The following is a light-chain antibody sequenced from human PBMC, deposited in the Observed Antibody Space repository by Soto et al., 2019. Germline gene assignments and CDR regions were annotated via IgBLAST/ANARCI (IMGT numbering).Light chain of an antibody. CDR3: SSYRTSNTRQIV. CDR1: SSDIGGYNY. CDR2: DVN. J-gene: IGLJ1*01. Sequence: QSVLTQPASVSGSPGQSITISCTGTSSDIGGYNYVSWYQQHPGKAPKLMIYDVNNRPSGVSNRFSGSKSGNTASLSISGLQPEDEADYYCSSYRTSNTRQIVCGTGTKVTVL. V-gene: IGLV2-14*01.